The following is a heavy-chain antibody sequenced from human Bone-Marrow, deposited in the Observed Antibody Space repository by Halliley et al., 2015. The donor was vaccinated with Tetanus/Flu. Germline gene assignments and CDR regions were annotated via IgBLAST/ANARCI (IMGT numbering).Heavy chain of an antibody. D-gene: IGHD5-18*01. V-gene: IGHV4-59*01. J-gene: IGHJ4*02. CDR2: IYYSGST. Sequence: LRLSCTVPGGSISSYYWSWIRQPPGKGLEWIGNIYYSGSTNYNPSLKSRVTISVDTSKNQFSLKLSSVTAADTAVYYCARRGYSYGYYYFDYWGQGTLVTVSS. CDR3: ARRGYSYGYYYFDY. CDR1: GGSISSYY.